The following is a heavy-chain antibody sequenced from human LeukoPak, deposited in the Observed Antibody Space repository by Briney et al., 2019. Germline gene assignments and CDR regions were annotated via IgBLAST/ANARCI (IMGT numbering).Heavy chain of an antibody. D-gene: IGHD2-2*01. CDR3: ARDRGLDCSSTSCYFDAFDI. J-gene: IGHJ3*02. Sequence: GGSLRLSCAASGFTFSSYAMHWVRQAPGKGLEWVAVISYDGSNKYYADSVKGRFTISRDNSKNTLYLQMNSLRAEDTAVYYCARDRGLDCSSTSCYFDAFDIWGQGTMVTVSS. CDR1: GFTFSSYA. V-gene: IGHV3-30-3*01. CDR2: ISYDGSNK.